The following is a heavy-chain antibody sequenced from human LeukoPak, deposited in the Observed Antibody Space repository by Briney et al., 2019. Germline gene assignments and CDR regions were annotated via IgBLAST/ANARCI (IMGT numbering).Heavy chain of an antibody. CDR1: GFTFSSYA. V-gene: IGHV3-23*01. CDR3: ARDKSQQLVLDAFDI. Sequence: AGGSLRLSCAASGFTFSSYAMSWVRQAPGKGLEWVSFISGSADSTYYADSVKGRFTISRDNSKNTLYLQMNSLRAEDTAVYYCARDKSQQLVLDAFDIWGQGTMVTVSS. J-gene: IGHJ3*02. CDR2: ISGSADST. D-gene: IGHD6-13*01.